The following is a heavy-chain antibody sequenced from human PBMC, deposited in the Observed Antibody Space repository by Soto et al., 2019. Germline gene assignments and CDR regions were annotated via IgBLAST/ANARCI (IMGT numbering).Heavy chain of an antibody. CDR1: GFTFSSYG. D-gene: IGHD1-7*01. Sequence: GGSLRLSCAASGFTFSSYGMHWVRQAPGKGLEWVAVIWYDGSNKYYADSVKGRFTISRDNSKNTLYLQMNSLRAEDTAVYYCARTTNWNSNYYYYGMDVWGQGTTVTVSS. V-gene: IGHV3-33*01. CDR3: ARTTNWNSNYYYYGMDV. CDR2: IWYDGSNK. J-gene: IGHJ6*02.